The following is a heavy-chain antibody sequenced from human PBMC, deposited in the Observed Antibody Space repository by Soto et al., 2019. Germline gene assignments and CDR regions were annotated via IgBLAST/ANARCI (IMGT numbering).Heavy chain of an antibody. CDR2: INHSGST. D-gene: IGHD2-2*01. CDR1: GGSFSGYY. Sequence: SETLSLTCAVYGGSFSGYYGSWIRQPPGKGLEWIGEINHSGSTNYNPSLKSRVTISVDTSKNQFSLKLSSVTAADTAVYYCARGDCSSTSSYYYYGMDVWGQGTTVT. J-gene: IGHJ6*02. CDR3: ARGDCSSTSSYYYYGMDV. V-gene: IGHV4-34*01.